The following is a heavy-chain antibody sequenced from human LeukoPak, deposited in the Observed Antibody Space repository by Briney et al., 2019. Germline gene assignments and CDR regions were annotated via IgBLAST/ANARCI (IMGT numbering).Heavy chain of an antibody. V-gene: IGHV4-61*08. Sequence: SQTLSLTCAVSGGSISSGGYSWSWIRQPPGKGLQWIGYISNTGTTNYNPSLKSRVTISLDTSKNQFSLRLNSVTAADTAVYYCASATGGSDAFNIWGQGTMVTVSS. D-gene: IGHD4-23*01. J-gene: IGHJ3*02. CDR1: GGSISSGGYS. CDR2: ISNTGTT. CDR3: ASATGGSDAFNI.